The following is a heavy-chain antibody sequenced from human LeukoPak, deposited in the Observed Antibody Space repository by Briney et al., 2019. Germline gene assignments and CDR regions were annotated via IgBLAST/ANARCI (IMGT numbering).Heavy chain of an antibody. J-gene: IGHJ4*02. CDR3: ARGLTRGARSY. Sequence: GASVKVSCKASGYTFTSYEINWVRQATGQGLEGVGGMNPNSGNTGYAQKFQGRVTMTRNTSISTAYMELSSVRSEDTAVYYCARGLTRGARSYWGQGTLVTVSS. CDR2: MNPNSGNT. CDR1: GYTFTSYE. V-gene: IGHV1-8*01. D-gene: IGHD3-10*01.